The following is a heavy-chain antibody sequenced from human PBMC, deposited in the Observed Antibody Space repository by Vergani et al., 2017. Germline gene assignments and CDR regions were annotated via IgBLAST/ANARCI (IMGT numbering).Heavy chain of an antibody. CDR2: IIPILGIA. V-gene: IGHV1-69*02. D-gene: IGHD3-22*01. J-gene: IGHJ3*02. Sequence: QVQLVQSGAAVKKPGSSVKVSCKASGGTFSSYTISWVRQAPGQGLEWMGRIIPILGIANYAQKFQGRVTITADKSTSTAYMELSSLRSEDTAVYYCASGYYDSSATDAFDIWGQGTMVTVSS. CDR3: ASGYYDSSATDAFDI. CDR1: GGTFSSYT.